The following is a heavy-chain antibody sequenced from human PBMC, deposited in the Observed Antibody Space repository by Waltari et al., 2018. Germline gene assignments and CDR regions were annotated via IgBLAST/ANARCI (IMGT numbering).Heavy chain of an antibody. CDR2: IKQDGNEK. CDR3: ARVPGYSSGWEVGY. J-gene: IGHJ4*02. CDR1: GFTFSSHW. D-gene: IGHD6-19*01. Sequence: EVQLVESGGGLVQPGGSLRLSCTGSGFTFSSHWINWVRQAPGKGLEWVANIKQDGNEKFYVDSVKGRFTISRDNAKSSVYLHMNSLRVEDTAVYYCARVPGYSSGWEVGYWGQGTLVTVSS. V-gene: IGHV3-7*03.